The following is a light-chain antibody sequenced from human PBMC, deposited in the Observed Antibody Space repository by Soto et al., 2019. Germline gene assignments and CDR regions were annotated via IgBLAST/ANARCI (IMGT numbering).Light chain of an antibody. CDR3: QYYGTSPQT. CDR1: QSVDSNY. CDR2: GAS. V-gene: IGKV3-20*01. J-gene: IGKJ1*01. Sequence: EIVLTQSPGTLSLSPGERATLSCRASQSVDSNYLAWYQHKPGQAPRILIFGASGRATGIPDRFSGSGSGTDFTLTISRLEPEDFAVYYCQYYGTSPQTFGQGTKVDIK.